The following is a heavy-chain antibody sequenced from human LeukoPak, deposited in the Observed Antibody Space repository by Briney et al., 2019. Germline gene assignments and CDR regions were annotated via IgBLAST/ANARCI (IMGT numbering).Heavy chain of an antibody. CDR2: IKRDGSDI. Sequence: GGSLRLSCAASGFTSSNYWMSWVRQAPGKGLEWVANIKRDGSDIHYVDSVKGRFTISRDNAKDSLYLQMNSLRVEDTAVYYCARVGGWFYFDCWGQGTLVTVSS. V-gene: IGHV3-7*01. D-gene: IGHD6-19*01. CDR1: GFTSSNYW. J-gene: IGHJ4*02. CDR3: ARVGGWFYFDC.